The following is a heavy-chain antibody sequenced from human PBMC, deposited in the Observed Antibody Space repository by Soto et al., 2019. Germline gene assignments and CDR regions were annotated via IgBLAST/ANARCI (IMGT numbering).Heavy chain of an antibody. D-gene: IGHD7-27*01. CDR1: GFTFSSYA. J-gene: IGHJ4*02. CDR3: ARDPNYYFDY. CDR2: ISYDGSNK. V-gene: IGHV3-30-3*01. Sequence: QVQLVESGGGVVQPGRSLRLSCAASGFTFSSYAMHWVRQAPGKGLEWVAVISYDGSNKYYADSVKGRFTISRDNSKNTLYLQMNRLRAEDTAVYYCARDPNYYFDYWGQGTLVTVSS.